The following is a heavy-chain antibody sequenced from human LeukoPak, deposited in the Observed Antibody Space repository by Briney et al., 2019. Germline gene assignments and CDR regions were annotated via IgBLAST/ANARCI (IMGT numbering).Heavy chain of an antibody. J-gene: IGHJ4*02. V-gene: IGHV4-39*01. CDR3: ARLVRYCSSNSCYPFDY. Sequence: SETLSLTCIVSGGSISSSSHYWGWLRQPPGRGLEWIGIAYYSGGTYYNPSLKSRVTISIDTSKNQFSLKLNSVTAADTAVYYCARLVRYCSSNSCYPFDYWGQGTLVTVSS. CDR1: GGSISSSSHY. CDR2: AYYSGGT. D-gene: IGHD2-2*01.